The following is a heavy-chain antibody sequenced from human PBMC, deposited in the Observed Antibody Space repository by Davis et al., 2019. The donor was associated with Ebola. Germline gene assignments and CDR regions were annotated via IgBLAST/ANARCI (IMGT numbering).Heavy chain of an antibody. CDR2: INPSGGST. CDR3: ARTLYSGYDFPYYYGMDV. J-gene: IGHJ6*02. CDR1: GYTFTSYD. Sequence: AASVKVSCKASGYTFTSYDINWVRQAPGQGLEWMGIINPSGGSTSYAQKFQGRVTMTRDTSTSTVYMELSSLRSEDTAVYYCARTLYSGYDFPYYYGMDVWGQGTTVTVSS. V-gene: IGHV1-46*01. D-gene: IGHD5-12*01.